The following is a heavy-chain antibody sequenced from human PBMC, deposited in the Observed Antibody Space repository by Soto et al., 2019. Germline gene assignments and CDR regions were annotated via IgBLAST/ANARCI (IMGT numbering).Heavy chain of an antibody. CDR1: GFTFSSYA. J-gene: IGHJ6*02. Sequence: EVQLLESGGGLVQPGGSLRLSCAASGFTFSSYAMSWVRQAPGKGLEWVSAISGSGGSTYYADSVKGRFTISRDNSKNTLYLQMNSLRAEDTAVYYCAKASRMVRGVIITGYYYYGMDVWGQGTTVTVSS. V-gene: IGHV3-23*01. D-gene: IGHD3-10*01. CDR3: AKASRMVRGVIITGYYYYGMDV. CDR2: ISGSGGST.